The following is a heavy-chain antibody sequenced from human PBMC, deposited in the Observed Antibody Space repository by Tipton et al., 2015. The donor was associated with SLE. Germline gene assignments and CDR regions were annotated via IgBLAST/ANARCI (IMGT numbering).Heavy chain of an antibody. CDR2: IDPSDSYT. CDR1: GYSFTSYW. CDR3: CSSSWYVGGSFDY. Sequence: SLRLSCKGSGYSFTSYWISWVRQMPGKGLEWMGRIDPSDSYTNYSPSFQGHVTISADKSISTAYLQWSSLKASDTAMYYCCSSSWYVGGSFDYWGQGTLVTVSS. V-gene: IGHV5-10-1*01. D-gene: IGHD6-13*01. J-gene: IGHJ4*02.